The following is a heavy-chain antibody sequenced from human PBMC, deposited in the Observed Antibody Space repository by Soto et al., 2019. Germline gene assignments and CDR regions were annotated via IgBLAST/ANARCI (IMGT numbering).Heavy chain of an antibody. J-gene: IGHJ4*02. CDR1: GGTFSSYA. Sequence: SVKVSCKASGGTFSSYAISWVRQAPGQGLEWMGGIIPIFGTANYAQKFQGRVTITADESTSTAYMELSSLRSEDTAVYYCARGPTVVITRPYYFDYWGQGTLVTVSS. D-gene: IGHD3-22*01. CDR2: IIPIFGTA. CDR3: ARGPTVVITRPYYFDY. V-gene: IGHV1-69*13.